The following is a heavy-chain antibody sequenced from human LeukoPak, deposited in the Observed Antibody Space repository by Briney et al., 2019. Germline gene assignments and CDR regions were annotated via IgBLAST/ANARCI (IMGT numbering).Heavy chain of an antibody. V-gene: IGHV3-23*01. D-gene: IGHD2-2*01. J-gene: IGHJ6*03. Sequence: GGSLRLSCAASGFTFSNYGMSWVRQAPGKGLEWVSAISGSGGNTSYTDSVKGRFTFSRDNSKNTLFLQMNSLRVEDTAVYYCARCRSAWDYYYYMDVWGEGTTVIVSS. CDR2: ISGSGGNT. CDR3: ARCRSAWDYYYYMDV. CDR1: GFTFSNYG.